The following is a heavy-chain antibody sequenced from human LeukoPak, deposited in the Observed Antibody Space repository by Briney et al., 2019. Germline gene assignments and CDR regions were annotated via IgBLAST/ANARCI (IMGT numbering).Heavy chain of an antibody. Sequence: SSETLSLTCTVSGGSISSYYLSWIRRPAGKGLEWIGRIYTSGSTNYNPSLKSRVTMSVDTSKNQFSLKLSSVTAPDTAVYYCARFSGWYGNAFDIWGQGTMVTVSS. J-gene: IGHJ3*02. CDR1: GGSISSYY. D-gene: IGHD6-19*01. CDR2: IYTSGST. V-gene: IGHV4-4*07. CDR3: ARFSGWYGNAFDI.